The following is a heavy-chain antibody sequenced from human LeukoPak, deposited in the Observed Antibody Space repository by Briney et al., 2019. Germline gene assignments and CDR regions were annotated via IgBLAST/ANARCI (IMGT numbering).Heavy chain of an antibody. V-gene: IGHV4-59*01. D-gene: IGHD7-27*01. J-gene: IGHJ4*02. CDR3: ASNTGTVFDY. CDR1: GGSISSYY. CDR2: IYYSGST. Sequence: SETLSLTCTVSGGSISSYYWSCIRQPPGKGLEWIGYIYYSGSTNYNPSLKSRVTISVDTSKNQFSLKLSSVTAADTAVYYCASNTGTVFDYWGQGALVTVSS.